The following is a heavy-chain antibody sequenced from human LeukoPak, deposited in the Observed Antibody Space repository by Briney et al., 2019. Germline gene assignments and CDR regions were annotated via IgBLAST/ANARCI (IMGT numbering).Heavy chain of an antibody. V-gene: IGHV4-34*01. CDR1: GGSFSGYY. CDR2: INHSGSN. CDR3: ARMRGPAARSETKYYYYYYYMDV. J-gene: IGHJ6*03. Sequence: PSETLSLTCAVYGGSFSGYYWSWIRQPPGKGLEWIGEINHSGSNSYNPSLKSRVTISVDTSKNQFSLKLSSVTAADTAVYYCARMRGPAARSETKYYYYYYYMDVWGKGTTVTVSS. D-gene: IGHD6-6*01.